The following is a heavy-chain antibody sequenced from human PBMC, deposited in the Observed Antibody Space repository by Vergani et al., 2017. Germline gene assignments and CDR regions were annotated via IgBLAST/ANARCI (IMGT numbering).Heavy chain of an antibody. CDR1: GYSISSGYY. CDR2: IYYSGST. CDR3: ARGITIFGVVRYYYYMDV. V-gene: IGHV4-38-2*01. D-gene: IGHD3-3*01. J-gene: IGHJ6*03. Sequence: QVQLQESGPGLVKPSETLSLTCAVSGYSISSGYYWGWIRQPPGKGLEWIGSIYYSGSTNYNPSLKSRVTISVDTSKNQFSLKLSSVTAADTAVYYCARGITIFGVVRYYYYMDVWGKGTTVTVSS.